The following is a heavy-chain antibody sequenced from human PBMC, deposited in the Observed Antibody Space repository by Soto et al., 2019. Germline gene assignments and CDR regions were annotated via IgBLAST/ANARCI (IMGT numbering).Heavy chain of an antibody. Sequence: PSETLSLTCSVSGDSINSDKYYWGWIRQPPGKGLEWIGSIYYRGNTYYNPSLQTRVTISLDKSKSQFSLRLNSVTAADSAVYYCARHVVLRFLDWLPPFDYWGQGTLVTVSS. CDR2: IYYRGNT. CDR1: GDSINSDKYY. CDR3: ARHVVLRFLDWLPPFDY. V-gene: IGHV4-39*01. J-gene: IGHJ4*02. D-gene: IGHD3-3*01.